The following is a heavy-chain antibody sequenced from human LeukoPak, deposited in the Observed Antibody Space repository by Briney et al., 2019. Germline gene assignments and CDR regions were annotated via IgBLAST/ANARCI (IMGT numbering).Heavy chain of an antibody. Sequence: SETLSLTCTVSGDSISSYYWSWIRQPPGKGLEWIGYIYYSGSTNYNPSLKSRVTISVDTSKNQFSLKLSSVTAADTAVYYCARGGGYSYDYYFDYWGQGTLVTVSS. CDR1: GDSISSYY. CDR3: ARGGGYSYDYYFDY. D-gene: IGHD5-18*01. CDR2: IYYSGST. J-gene: IGHJ4*02. V-gene: IGHV4-59*01.